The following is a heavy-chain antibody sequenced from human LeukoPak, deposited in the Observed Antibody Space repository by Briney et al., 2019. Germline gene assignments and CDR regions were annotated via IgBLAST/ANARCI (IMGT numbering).Heavy chain of an antibody. V-gene: IGHV5-51*01. D-gene: IGHD3-3*01. J-gene: IGHJ5*02. Sequence: GESLKLSCQASGYTFTSYWIGWVRQMPGKGLEWMGIIYPGDSDTRYSPSFQGQVTISADKSISTAYLQWSSLKASDTAMYYCGRHSSLGSYTIFGVVTPPEYNWFDPWGQGTLVTVSS. CDR1: GYTFTSYW. CDR3: GRHSSLGSYTIFGVVTPPEYNWFDP. CDR2: IYPGDSDT.